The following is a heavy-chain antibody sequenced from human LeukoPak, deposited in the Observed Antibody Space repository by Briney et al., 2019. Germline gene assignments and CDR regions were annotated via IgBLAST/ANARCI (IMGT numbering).Heavy chain of an antibody. Sequence: SETLSLTCAIYGGSFTGYYWSWIRQPPGKGLEWIAEINHSGATNYNPSLKSRVTISVDKYKDQLSLKLSSVTAADTAVYYCARSIMTTATTFGYWGQGTLVTVSS. CDR1: GGSFTGYY. V-gene: IGHV4-34*01. CDR3: ARSIMTTATTFGY. CDR2: INHSGAT. D-gene: IGHD4-17*01. J-gene: IGHJ4*02.